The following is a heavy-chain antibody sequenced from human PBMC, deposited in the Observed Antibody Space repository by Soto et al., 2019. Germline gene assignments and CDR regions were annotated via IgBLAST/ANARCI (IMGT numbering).Heavy chain of an antibody. CDR3: VRGGGVVEYYYFMDV. D-gene: IGHD2-15*01. Sequence: GASVKVSCKASGHTFNSYDINWVRQATGQGLEWMGWMNPKSGNTGYAQKFQGRLTMTRNTSITTAYMELSSLRSEDTAVYYCVRGGGVVEYYYFMDVWGKGTTVTVSS. CDR2: MNPKSGNT. CDR1: GHTFNSYD. J-gene: IGHJ6*03. V-gene: IGHV1-8*01.